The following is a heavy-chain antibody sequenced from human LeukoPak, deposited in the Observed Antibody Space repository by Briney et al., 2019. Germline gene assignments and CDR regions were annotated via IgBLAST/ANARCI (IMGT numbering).Heavy chain of an antibody. V-gene: IGHV1-69*04. J-gene: IGHJ6*02. CDR1: GGTFSSYT. D-gene: IGHD5-18*01. Sequence: ASVKVSCKASGGTFSSYTISWVRQAPGQGLEWMGRIIPILGIANYAQKFQGRVTITADKSTSTAYMELSSLRSEDTAVYYCAREGYPRGYSYGVRPHYYYYGMTSGAKGPRSPSP. CDR3: AREGYPRGYSYGVRPHYYYYGMTS. CDR2: IIPILGIA.